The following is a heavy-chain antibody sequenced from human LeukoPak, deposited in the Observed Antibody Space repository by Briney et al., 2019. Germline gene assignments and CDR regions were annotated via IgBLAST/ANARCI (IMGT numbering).Heavy chain of an antibody. CDR1: GFTFSSYG. CDR2: IWYDGSNK. J-gene: IGHJ4*02. D-gene: IGHD5-18*01. V-gene: IGHV3-33*01. Sequence: QPGGSLRLSCAAAGFTFSSYGMHWVRQAPGKGLEWVALIWYDGSNKYYADSVKGRFTISRDNSKNTLYLQMNSLRAEDTAVYYCARDFGYSYGHPFDYWGQGTLVTVSS. CDR3: ARDFGYSYGHPFDY.